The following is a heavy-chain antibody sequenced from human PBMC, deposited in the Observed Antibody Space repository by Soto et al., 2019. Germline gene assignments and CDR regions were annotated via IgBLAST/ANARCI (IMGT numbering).Heavy chain of an antibody. CDR3: AGFSLISGSYSGPANFDY. CDR2: ISAYNGNT. Sequence: ASVKVSCKASGYTFTSYGISWVRQAPGQGLEWMGWISAYNGNTNYAQKLQGRVTMTTDTSTSTAYMELRSLRSDDTAVYYCAGFSLISGSYSGPANFDYWVQGTLVTVSS. CDR1: GYTFTSYG. J-gene: IGHJ4*02. V-gene: IGHV1-18*01. D-gene: IGHD1-26*01.